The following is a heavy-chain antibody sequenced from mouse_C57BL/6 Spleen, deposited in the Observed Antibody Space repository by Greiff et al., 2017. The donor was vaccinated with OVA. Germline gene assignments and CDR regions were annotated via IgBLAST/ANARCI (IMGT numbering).Heavy chain of an antibody. CDR3: ARLTTVVARDAMDY. J-gene: IGHJ4*01. D-gene: IGHD1-1*01. V-gene: IGHV1-80*01. CDR2: IYPGDGDT. Sequence: VKLMESGAELVKPGASVKISCKASGYAFSSYWMNWVKQRPGKGLEWIGQIYPGDGDTNYNGKFKGKATLTADKSSSTAYMQLSSLTSEDSAVYFCARLTTVVARDAMDYWGQGTSVTVSS. CDR1: GYAFSSYW.